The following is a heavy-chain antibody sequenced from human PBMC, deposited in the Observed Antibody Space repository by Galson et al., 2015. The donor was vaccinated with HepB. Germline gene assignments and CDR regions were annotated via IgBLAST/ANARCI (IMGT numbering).Heavy chain of an antibody. Sequence: SVKVSCKASGYTFTSYGISWVRQAPGQGLEWMGWISAYNGNTNYAQKLQGRVTMTTDTSTSTAYMELRSLRSDDTAVYYCARAVWVRGEGGASYYYGMDVWGQGTTVTVSS. V-gene: IGHV1-18*01. D-gene: IGHD3-10*01. J-gene: IGHJ6*02. CDR2: ISAYNGNT. CDR3: ARAVWVRGEGGASYYYGMDV. CDR1: GYTFTSYG.